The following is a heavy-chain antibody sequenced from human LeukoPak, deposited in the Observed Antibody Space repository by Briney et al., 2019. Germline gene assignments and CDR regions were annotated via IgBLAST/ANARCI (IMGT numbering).Heavy chain of an antibody. CDR2: FSVSGGST. Sequence: GGSLRLSCAASGFTFSSYAMSWVRQAPGKGLGWVSAFSVSGGSTYYADSVKGRFTISRDNSKNTLYLQMNSLRAEDTAVYYCAKGTLLAYGDYWGGHYYFDYWGQGTLVTVSS. J-gene: IGHJ4*02. CDR3: AKGTLLAYGDYWGGHYYFDY. CDR1: GFTFSSYA. D-gene: IGHD4-17*01. V-gene: IGHV3-23*01.